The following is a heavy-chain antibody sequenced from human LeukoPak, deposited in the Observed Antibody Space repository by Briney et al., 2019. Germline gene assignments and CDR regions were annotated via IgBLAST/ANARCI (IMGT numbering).Heavy chain of an antibody. CDR3: AKGGWVDTAMVKEIYYYGMDV. D-gene: IGHD5-18*01. J-gene: IGHJ6*02. CDR2: ISGSGGST. Sequence: QSGGSLRLSCAASGFTFSSYAMSWVRQAPGKGLEWVSAISGSGGSTYYADSVKGRFTISRDNTKNTLYLQMNSLRAEDTAVYYCAKGGWVDTAMVKEIYYYGMDVWGQGTTVTVSS. CDR1: GFTFSSYA. V-gene: IGHV3-23*01.